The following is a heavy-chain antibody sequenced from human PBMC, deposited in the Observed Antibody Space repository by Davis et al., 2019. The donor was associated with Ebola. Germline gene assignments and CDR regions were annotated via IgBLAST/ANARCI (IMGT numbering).Heavy chain of an antibody. CDR1: GFTFSSYA. J-gene: IGHJ4*02. Sequence: PGGSLRLSCAASGFTFSSYAMSWVRQAPGKGLEWVSAISGSGGSTYYADSVKGRFTISRDNSKNTLYLQMNSLRAEDTAVYYCARRTYYYDSSGYELDYWGQGTLVTVSS. D-gene: IGHD3-22*01. V-gene: IGHV3-23*01. CDR3: ARRTYYYDSSGYELDY. CDR2: ISGSGGST.